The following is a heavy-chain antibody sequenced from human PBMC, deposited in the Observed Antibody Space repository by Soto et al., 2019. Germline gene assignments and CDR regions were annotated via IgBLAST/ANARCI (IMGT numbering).Heavy chain of an antibody. V-gene: IGHV4-59*01. J-gene: IGHJ5*02. CDR1: GGSISSYY. Sequence: PSETLSLTCTVSGGSISSYYWSWIRQPPGKGLEWIGYIYYSGSTNYNPSLKSRVTISVDTSKNQFSLKLSSVTAADTAVYYCARVPNPHRIAAAVGYWFDPWGQGTLVTVSS. CDR2: IYYSGST. D-gene: IGHD6-13*01. CDR3: ARVPNPHRIAAAVGYWFDP.